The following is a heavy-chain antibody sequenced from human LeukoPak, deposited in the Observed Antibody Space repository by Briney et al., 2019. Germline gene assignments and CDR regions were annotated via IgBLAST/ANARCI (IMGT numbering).Heavy chain of an antibody. D-gene: IGHD6-19*01. J-gene: IGHJ6*03. CDR1: GFTFSSYG. CDR3: AKVGEVAGRANYYYYMDV. V-gene: IGHV3-30*02. CDR2: IRYDGSKT. Sequence: PGGSLRLSCAASGFTFSSYGMHWVRQAPGKGLEWVAFIRYDGSKTYCADSVKGRFTISRDNSKNTLYLQMNSLRAEDTAVYYCAKVGEVAGRANYYYYMDVWGKGTTVTISS.